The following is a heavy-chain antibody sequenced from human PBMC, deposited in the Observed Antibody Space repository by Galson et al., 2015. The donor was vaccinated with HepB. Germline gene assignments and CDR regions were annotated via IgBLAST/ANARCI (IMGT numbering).Heavy chain of an antibody. CDR1: GFTFSSYG. CDR3: AKERYCSGGSCRGYYYGMDV. J-gene: IGHJ6*02. CDR2: ISYDGSNK. V-gene: IGHV3-30*18. D-gene: IGHD2-15*01. Sequence: SLRLSCAATGFTFSSYGMHWVRQAPGKGLEWVAVISYDGSNKYYADSVKGRFTISRDNSKNTLYLQMNSLRAEDTAVYYCAKERYCSGGSCRGYYYGMDVWGQGTTVTVSS.